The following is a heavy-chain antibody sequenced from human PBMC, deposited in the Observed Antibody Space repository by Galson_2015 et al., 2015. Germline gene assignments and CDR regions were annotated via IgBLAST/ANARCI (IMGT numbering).Heavy chain of an antibody. CDR2: ITLSTGDT. D-gene: IGHD3-10*01. Sequence: SVKVSCKASGNTFTTFDITWVRQAPGQGLEWVGFITLSTGDTIYAQHFQDRVTMTSDTSTSTAYLELRRLSSDDTAVYFCARVHTVVRYDSGKDSHFHGIDVWGQGTTATVSS. CDR1: GNTFTTFD. V-gene: IGHV1-18*04. CDR3: ARVHTVVRYDSGKDSHFHGIDV. J-gene: IGHJ6*02.